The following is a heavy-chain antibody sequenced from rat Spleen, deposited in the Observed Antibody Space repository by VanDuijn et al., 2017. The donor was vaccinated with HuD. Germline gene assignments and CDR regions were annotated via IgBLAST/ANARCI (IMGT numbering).Heavy chain of an antibody. V-gene: IGHV5-19*01. J-gene: IGHJ2*01. CDR3: ATSVYYGPSGGY. CDR1: GFTFSNYG. D-gene: IGHD1-6*01. Sequence: EVQLVESGGGLVQPGRSLKLSCAASGFTFSNYGMHWIRQAPTKGLEWVASISPSGGSTYYRDSVKGRFTISRDNAKSTLYLQMDSLRSEDTATYCCATSVYYGPSGGYWGQGVMVTVSS. CDR2: ISPSGGST.